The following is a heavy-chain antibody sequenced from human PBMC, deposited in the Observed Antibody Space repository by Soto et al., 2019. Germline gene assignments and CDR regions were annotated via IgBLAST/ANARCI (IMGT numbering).Heavy chain of an antibody. CDR3: ARARYCASPSCYTHYCYGMDT. CDR2: ISTYNSRT. J-gene: IGHJ6*02. D-gene: IGHD2-2*02. Sequence: QDQLVQSGAEVKKPGASVKISCEASGYTFTSHGISWVRQAPGQGLERLGWISTYNSRTHYAQKVQGRVIMTTDTSTSTAYLDLRSLTFDDTAVYYCARARYCASPSCYTHYCYGMDTWGQGTTVTVSS. CDR1: GYTFTSHG. V-gene: IGHV1-18*04.